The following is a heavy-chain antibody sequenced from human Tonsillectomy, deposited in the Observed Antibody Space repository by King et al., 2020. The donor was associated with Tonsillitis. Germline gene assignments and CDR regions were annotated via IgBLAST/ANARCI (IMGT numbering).Heavy chain of an antibody. CDR1: GGSISSYY. V-gene: IGHV4-59*01. CDR3: ARVGGVPAAITLINYYGMDV. CDR2: IYNSGST. Sequence: QLQESGPGLVKPAETLSLTCTVSGGSISSYYWSWIRQPPGKGLEWIGYIYNSGSTNYNPSLKSRVTISVDTSKNQFSLKLRSVTAADTAVYYCARVGGVPAAITLINYYGMDVWGQGTTVTVSS. D-gene: IGHD2-2*02. J-gene: IGHJ6*02.